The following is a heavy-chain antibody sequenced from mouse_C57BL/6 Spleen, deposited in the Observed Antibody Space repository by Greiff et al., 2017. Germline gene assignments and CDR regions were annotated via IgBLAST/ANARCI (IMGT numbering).Heavy chain of an antibody. V-gene: IGHV1-19*01. Sequence: VQLKQSGPVLVKPGASVKMSCKASGYTFTDYYMNWVKQSHGKSLEWIGVINPYNGGTSYNQKFKGKATLTVDKSSSTAYMELNSLTSEDSAVXYCARGDYDGAWFAYWGQGTLVTVSA. CDR1: GYTFTDYY. D-gene: IGHD2-4*01. CDR2: INPYNGGT. J-gene: IGHJ3*01. CDR3: ARGDYDGAWFAY.